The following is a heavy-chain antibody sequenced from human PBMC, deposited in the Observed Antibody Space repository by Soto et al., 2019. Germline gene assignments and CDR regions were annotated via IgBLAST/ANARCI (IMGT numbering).Heavy chain of an antibody. Sequence: GGSLRLSCAASGFTFSSYWMSWVRQAPGKGLEWVANIKQDGSEKYYVDSVKGRFTISRDNAKNSLYLQMNSLRAEDTAVYYCAREGGAYGSGSYYQGYYYYYGMDVWGQGTTVTVYS. CDR3: AREGGAYGSGSYYQGYYYYYGMDV. CDR1: GFTFSSYW. D-gene: IGHD3-10*01. V-gene: IGHV3-7*03. J-gene: IGHJ6*02. CDR2: IKQDGSEK.